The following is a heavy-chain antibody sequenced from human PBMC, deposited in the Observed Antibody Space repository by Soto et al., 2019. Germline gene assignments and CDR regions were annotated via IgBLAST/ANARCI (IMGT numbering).Heavy chain of an antibody. J-gene: IGHJ6*02. CDR3: ASSDPDILTNYSYSMDV. CDR2: INLSAGST. CDR1: GHPFTSYY. D-gene: IGHD3-9*01. Sequence: GSVKVCSKASGHPFTSYYMHLVRQAPGQGLEWIGIINLSAGSTSYAQKFQGRVTITRDTSTSIVYMDMSSLRSEDTAVYYCASSDPDILTNYSYSMDVWGRGTTVTVSS. V-gene: IGHV1-46*01.